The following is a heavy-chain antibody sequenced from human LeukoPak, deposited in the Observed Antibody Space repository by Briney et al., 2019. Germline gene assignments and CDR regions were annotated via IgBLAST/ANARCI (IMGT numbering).Heavy chain of an antibody. CDR1: GDSXSSXSAA. CDR3: SRELSWGPSDY. J-gene: IGHJ4*02. Sequence: SQTLSLTCGISGDSXSSXSAAXXXXXXSPXXXXXXLGRIXYRSGWYNDXAVSVESRITINPDTSKSQFSLQLNSVTPEDTAVYYCSRELSWGPSDYWGQGTLVTVSS. CDR2: IXYRSGWYN. D-gene: IGHD7-27*01. V-gene: IGHV6-1*01.